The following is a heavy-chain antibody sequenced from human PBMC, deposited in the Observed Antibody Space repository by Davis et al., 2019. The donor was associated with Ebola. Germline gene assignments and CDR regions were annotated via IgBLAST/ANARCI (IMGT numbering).Heavy chain of an antibody. Sequence: ASVKVSCKASGYTFTSYYIHWVRQAPGQGLEWMGRFNPNSGGTDYAQKFQGRVTMTRDTSISTAYLELSSLRSDDTAVYFCARDLGYFPPRFDYWGQGTLVTVSS. CDR1: GYTFTSYY. D-gene: IGHD3-22*01. J-gene: IGHJ4*02. V-gene: IGHV1-2*06. CDR2: FNPNSGGT. CDR3: ARDLGYFPPRFDY.